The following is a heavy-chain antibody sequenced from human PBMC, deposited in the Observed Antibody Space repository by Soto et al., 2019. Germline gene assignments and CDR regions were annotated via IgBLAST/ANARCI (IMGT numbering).Heavy chain of an antibody. CDR3: AKDLYGNFLYQPVPYYGMDV. CDR1: VFTFSSYG. J-gene: IGHJ6*02. V-gene: IGHV3-30*18. D-gene: IGHD2-2*01. Sequence: VGSLRLSCASSVFTFSSYGMHCVRHSPGKWLEWVAVISYDGSNKYYADSVKGRFTISRDNSKNTLYLQMNSLRAEDTAVYYCAKDLYGNFLYQPVPYYGMDVWGQGTKVTFXS. CDR2: ISYDGSNK.